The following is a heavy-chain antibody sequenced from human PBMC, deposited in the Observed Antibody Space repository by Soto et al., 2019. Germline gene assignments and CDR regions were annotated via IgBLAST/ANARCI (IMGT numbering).Heavy chain of an antibody. D-gene: IGHD2-2*01. V-gene: IGHV3-23*01. J-gene: IGHJ6*03. Sequence: GGSLRLSCAVSGFTFSSHAMSWVRQAPGKGLEWVSTISGSGGSTYYADSVKGRFTISRDNSKNTLYLQMNSLRAEDTAVYYCAKAAAAMGYYYYMDVWGKGTTVTVSS. CDR2: ISGSGGST. CDR3: AKAAAAMGYYYYMDV. CDR1: GFTFSSHA.